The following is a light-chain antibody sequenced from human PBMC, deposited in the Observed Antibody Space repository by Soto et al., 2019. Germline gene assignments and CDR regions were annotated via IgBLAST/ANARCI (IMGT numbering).Light chain of an antibody. V-gene: IGLV1-44*01. Sequence: QSVLTQSPSASGTPGQRVTISCSGSSSTIGSNTVHWYQHLPGTAPKLLIYSNNQRPSGVPDRFSGSKSGTSASLAISGLQSEDEADYYCATWDDSLKGPVFGGGTQLTVL. CDR3: ATWDDSLKGPV. CDR1: SSTIGSNT. CDR2: SNN. J-gene: IGLJ7*01.